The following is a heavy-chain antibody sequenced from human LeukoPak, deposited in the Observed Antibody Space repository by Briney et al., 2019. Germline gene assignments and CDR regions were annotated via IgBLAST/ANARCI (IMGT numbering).Heavy chain of an antibody. CDR3: VKNFDI. Sequence: SETLSLTCTVSGGSISSYYWSWIRQPPGKGLEWIGYIYYSGSTNYNPSLKSRVTISVDTSKNQFSLKLSSVTAADTAVYYCVKNFDIWGQGTMVTVSS. CDR2: IYYSGST. V-gene: IGHV4-59*12. CDR1: GGSISSYY. J-gene: IGHJ3*02.